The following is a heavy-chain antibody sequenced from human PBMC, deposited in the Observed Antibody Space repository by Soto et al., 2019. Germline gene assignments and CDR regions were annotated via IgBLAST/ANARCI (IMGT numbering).Heavy chain of an antibody. D-gene: IGHD4-17*01. CDR1: GGSISSGGYY. Sequence: QVQLQESGPGLVKPSQTLSLTCTVSGGSISSGGYYWSWLRQHPGKGLEWIGYIYYSGSTYYNPSLKSRVTISVDTSKNQFSLKLSSVTAADTAVYYCARENDYGFLFDYWGQGTLVTVSS. CDR3: ARENDYGFLFDY. V-gene: IGHV4-31*03. J-gene: IGHJ4*02. CDR2: IYYSGST.